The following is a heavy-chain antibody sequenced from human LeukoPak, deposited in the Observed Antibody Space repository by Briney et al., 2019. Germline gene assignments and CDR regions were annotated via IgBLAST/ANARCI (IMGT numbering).Heavy chain of an antibody. J-gene: IGHJ5*02. CDR2: INHRGST. Sequence: SETLSLTCAVYGGSFSGYYWSWIRQPPGKGLEWIGEINHRGSTNYNPSLKSRVPISVDPSKNQFSLKLSSVTAADTAVYYCARGYQLGSYLWFDPWGQGTLVTVSS. CDR3: ARGYQLGSYLWFDP. V-gene: IGHV4-34*01. CDR1: GGSFSGYY. D-gene: IGHD2-2*01.